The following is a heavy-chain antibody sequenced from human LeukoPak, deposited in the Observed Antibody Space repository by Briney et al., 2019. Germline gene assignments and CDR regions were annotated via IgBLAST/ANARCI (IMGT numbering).Heavy chain of an antibody. CDR2: INQGGSVK. D-gene: IGHD5-12*01. CDR1: GFTFRSYW. Sequence: TGGSLRLSCAASGFTFRSYWMSWVRQAPGKGLEWVANINQGGSVKYYVDSVKGRFTISRDDAKNSLYVQMNSLRDEDTAVYYCARVGYNGWNLEYWGQGTLVTVSS. J-gene: IGHJ4*02. V-gene: IGHV3-7*01. CDR3: ARVGYNGWNLEY.